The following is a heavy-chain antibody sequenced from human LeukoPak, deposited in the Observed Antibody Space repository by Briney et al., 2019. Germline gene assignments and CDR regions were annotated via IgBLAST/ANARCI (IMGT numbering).Heavy chain of an antibody. CDR3: AKLPIAVGYTYYFDC. V-gene: IGHV3-23*01. J-gene: IGHJ4*02. CDR2: IGGSGGGT. D-gene: IGHD6-19*01. Sequence: GGSLRLSCAASGFTFNSYAVRWVRQARGEGLEWGLAIGGSGGGTYYADSVKGRFTISSDNSKNTLYLQMNSLRAEDTAVYYCAKLPIAVGYTYYFDCWGQGTLVTVSS. CDR1: GFTFNSYA.